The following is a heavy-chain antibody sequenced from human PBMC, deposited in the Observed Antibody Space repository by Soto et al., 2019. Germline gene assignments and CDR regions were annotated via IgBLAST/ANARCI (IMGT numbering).Heavy chain of an antibody. CDR1: GGSTSSSSYY. CDR2: IYYSGST. Sequence: SETLSLTCTVSGGSTSSSSYYWGWIRQPPGKGLEWIGSIYYSGSTYCNPSLKSRVTISVDTSKNQFSLKLSSVTAADTAMYYCARHTVNCSGGSCHFYYFDYWGQGTPVTVSS. CDR3: ARHTVNCSGGSCHFYYFDY. V-gene: IGHV4-39*01. J-gene: IGHJ4*02. D-gene: IGHD2-15*01.